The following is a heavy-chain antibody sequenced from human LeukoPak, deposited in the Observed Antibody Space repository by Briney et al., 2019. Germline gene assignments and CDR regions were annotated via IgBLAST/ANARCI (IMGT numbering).Heavy chain of an antibody. CDR1: GRSFSGYY. V-gene: IGHV4-34*01. Sequence: SETLSLTCAVYGRSFSGYYWSWIRQPPGKGLEWIGEINHSGSTHYNPSLKSRVTISVDTSKNQFSLKLRSVTAADAAVYYCAREGLRDSSTSSLVDPWGQGTLVTVSS. J-gene: IGHJ5*02. CDR2: INHSGST. D-gene: IGHD2-2*01. CDR3: AREGLRDSSTSSLVDP.